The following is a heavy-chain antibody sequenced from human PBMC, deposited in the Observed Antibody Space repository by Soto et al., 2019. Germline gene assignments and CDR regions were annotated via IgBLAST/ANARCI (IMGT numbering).Heavy chain of an antibody. CDR3: ARDLDSGYDYDYYYYGMDV. V-gene: IGHV3-48*02. CDR2: ISSSSSTI. D-gene: IGHD5-12*01. CDR1: GFTFSSYS. J-gene: IGHJ6*02. Sequence: PGGSLRLSCAASGFTFSSYSMNWVRRAPGKGLEWVSYISSSSSTIYYADSVKGRFTISRDNAKNSLYLQMNSLRDEDTAVYYCARDLDSGYDYDYYYYGMDVWGQGTTVTVSS.